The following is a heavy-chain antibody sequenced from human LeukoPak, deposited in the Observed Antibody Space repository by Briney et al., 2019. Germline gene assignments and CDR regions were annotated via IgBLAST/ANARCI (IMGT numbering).Heavy chain of an antibody. CDR1: GYTFTIYA. Sequence: ASVRVSFKASGYTFTIYAMHWVRQAPGQRREWMGWINAGNGNTKYSQKFQGRVTITRDTSASTAYMELSSLRSEDTAVYYCARDPNPDYSNYYFDYWGQGTLVTVSS. CDR3: ARDPNPDYSNYYFDY. D-gene: IGHD4-11*01. V-gene: IGHV1-3*01. J-gene: IGHJ4*02. CDR2: INAGNGNT.